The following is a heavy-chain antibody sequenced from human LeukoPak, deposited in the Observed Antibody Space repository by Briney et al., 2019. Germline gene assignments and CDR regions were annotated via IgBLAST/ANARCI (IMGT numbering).Heavy chain of an antibody. D-gene: IGHD1-26*01. J-gene: IGHJ4*02. CDR1: GGSFSGYY. CDR2: INHSGST. Sequence: SETLSLTCAVYGGSFSGYYWSWIRQPPGKGLEWIGEINHSGSTNYNPSLKSRVTISVDTSKNQFSLKLSSVTAADTAVYYCAGAEEWELLDYWGQGTLVTVSS. CDR3: AGAEEWELLDY. V-gene: IGHV4-34*01.